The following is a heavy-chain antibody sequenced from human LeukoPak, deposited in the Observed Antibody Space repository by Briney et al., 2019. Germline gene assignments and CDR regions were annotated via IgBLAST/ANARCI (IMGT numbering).Heavy chain of an antibody. V-gene: IGHV3-43D*03. Sequence: GGSLRLSCAASGFTFRNYLMNWVRQAPGKGLEWVSLISWDGVTTYYADSVKGRFTISRDNSKNSLYLQMNSLRSEDTALYYCAKDNGTRMLVVVMDYSGQGTLVTVSS. CDR3: AKDNGTRMLVVVMDY. D-gene: IGHD3-22*01. CDR2: ISWDGVTT. CDR1: GFTFRNYL. J-gene: IGHJ4*02.